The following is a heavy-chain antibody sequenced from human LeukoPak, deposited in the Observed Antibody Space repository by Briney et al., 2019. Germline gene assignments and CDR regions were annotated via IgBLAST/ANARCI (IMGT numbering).Heavy chain of an antibody. V-gene: IGHV1-18*01. CDR2: ISAYNGNT. Sequence: ASVTVSCKASGYTFTSYGISWVRQATAQGLEWIGWISAYNGNTNYAQKLQGRVTMTTDTSTSTAYMELRSLRSDDTAVYYCARDLAAAGLPFDYWGQGTLVTVSS. CDR3: ARDLAAAGLPFDY. CDR1: GYTFTSYG. D-gene: IGHD6-13*01. J-gene: IGHJ4*02.